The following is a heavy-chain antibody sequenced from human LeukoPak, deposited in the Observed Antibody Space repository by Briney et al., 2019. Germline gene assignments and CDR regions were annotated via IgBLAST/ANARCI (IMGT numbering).Heavy chain of an antibody. CDR3: ARDLKVDTAMVRGAFDI. Sequence: GRSLRLSCAASGFTFSSYGMHWVRQAPGKGLEWVAVIWYDGSNKYYADSVKGRFTISRDNSKNTLYLQMNSLRAEDTAVYYCARDLKVDTAMVRGAFDIWGQGTMVTVSS. D-gene: IGHD5-18*01. J-gene: IGHJ3*02. CDR1: GFTFSSYG. CDR2: IWYDGSNK. V-gene: IGHV3-33*01.